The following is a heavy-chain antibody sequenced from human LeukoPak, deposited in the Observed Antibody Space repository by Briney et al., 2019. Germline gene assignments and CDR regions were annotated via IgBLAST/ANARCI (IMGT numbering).Heavy chain of an antibody. J-gene: IGHJ5*02. D-gene: IGHD3-3*01. Sequence: SETLSFTCAVSEYAITSGYYWSWIRQTPGKGLEWIGNVFHSGKTYYNSSLKSRITILVDTSANHFSLKLSSVTAADTAVYYCARVDGGWFDPWGQGTLVTVSS. CDR1: EYAITSGYY. CDR2: VFHSGKT. V-gene: IGHV4-38-2*01. CDR3: ARVDGGWFDP.